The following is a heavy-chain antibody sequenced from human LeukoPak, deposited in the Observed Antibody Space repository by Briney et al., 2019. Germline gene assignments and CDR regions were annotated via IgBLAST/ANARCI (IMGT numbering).Heavy chain of an antibody. V-gene: IGHV4-59*01. CDR2: ISYSGGT. CDR3: ARDTAYTDY. D-gene: IGHD4-11*01. Sequence: SETLSLTCTVSGGSITSYYWSWIRQPPGKGLEWIGYISYSGGTNYNPSLKSRVTISVDTSKNQFSLKLSSVTAADTAVYYCARDTAYTDYWGQGALVTVSS. CDR1: GGSITSYY. J-gene: IGHJ4*02.